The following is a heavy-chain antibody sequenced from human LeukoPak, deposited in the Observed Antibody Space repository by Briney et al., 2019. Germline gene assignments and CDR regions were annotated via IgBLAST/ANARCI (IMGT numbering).Heavy chain of an antibody. CDR2: ISWNSGSI. D-gene: IGHD6-13*01. V-gene: IGHV3-9*01. CDR1: GFTFDDYA. CDR3: AKDLSRGYSSSWPDY. J-gene: IGHJ4*02. Sequence: GGSLRLSCAASGFTFDDYAMHWVRQAPGKGLEWVSGISWNSGSIGYADSVKGRFTISRDNAKNSLYLQMNSLGAEDTALYYCAKDLSRGYSSSWPDYWGQGTLVTVSS.